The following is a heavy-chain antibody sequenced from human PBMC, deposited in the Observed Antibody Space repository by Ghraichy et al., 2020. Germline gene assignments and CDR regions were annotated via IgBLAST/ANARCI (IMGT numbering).Heavy chain of an antibody. CDR3: ARHFPSSRGHYFDF. J-gene: IGHJ4*02. CDR1: GGSISSYY. D-gene: IGHD6-13*01. V-gene: IGHV4-59*08. CDR2: IHYSGAA. Sequence: SETLSLTCTVSGGSISSYYWSWIRRPPGKGLEWIGYIHYSGAASYDPSLKSRLTMSVDASKNRFSLKLSSVTAADTAVYYCARHFPSSRGHYFDFWGQGTLVTVSS.